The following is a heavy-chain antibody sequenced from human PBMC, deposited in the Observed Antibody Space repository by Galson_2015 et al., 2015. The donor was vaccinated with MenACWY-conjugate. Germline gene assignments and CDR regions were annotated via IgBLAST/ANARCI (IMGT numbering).Heavy chain of an antibody. Sequence: QSGAAVKKPGESLKISCTGSGYTFTPYWVGWGRQMPGKGLEWMGFISPGDSYTRYNPSFQGQVTISADKSISTAYLQWNILQASDSAMYYCTRHPPGGRGMDVWGQGTAVTVSS. J-gene: IGHJ6*02. D-gene: IGHD1-26*01. CDR3: TRHPPGGRGMDV. CDR1: GYTFTPYW. CDR2: ISPGDSYT. V-gene: IGHV5-51*01.